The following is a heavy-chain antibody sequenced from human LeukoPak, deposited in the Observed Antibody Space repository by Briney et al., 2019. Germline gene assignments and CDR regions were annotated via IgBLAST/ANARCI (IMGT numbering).Heavy chain of an antibody. CDR1: GYTFTSYD. CDR3: ARDPYGGSRPYFDY. D-gene: IGHD1-26*01. V-gene: IGHV1-2*02. Sequence: GASVKVSCKASGYTFTSYDINWVRQAPGQGLEWMGWINPNSGGTNYAQKFQGRVTMTRDTFISTAYMELSRLRSDDTAVYYCARDPYGGSRPYFDYWGQGTLVTVSS. J-gene: IGHJ4*02. CDR2: INPNSGGT.